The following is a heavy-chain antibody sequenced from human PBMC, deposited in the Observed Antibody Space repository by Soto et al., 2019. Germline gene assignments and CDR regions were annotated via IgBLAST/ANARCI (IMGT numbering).Heavy chain of an antibody. CDR2: ISAYNGNT. CDR3: ARDLRGYGDYDY. D-gene: IGHD4-17*01. J-gene: IGHJ4*02. Sequence: ASVKVSCKASGYTFTSYGISWVRQAPGQGLEWMGWISAYNGNTNYARKLQGRVTMTTDTSTSTAYMELRSLRSDDTAVYYCARDLRGYGDYDYWGQGTLVTVSS. CDR1: GYTFTSYG. V-gene: IGHV1-18*01.